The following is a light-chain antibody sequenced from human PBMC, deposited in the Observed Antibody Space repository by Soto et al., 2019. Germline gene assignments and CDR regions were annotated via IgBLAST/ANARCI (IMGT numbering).Light chain of an antibody. J-gene: IGKJ4*01. V-gene: IGKV3-15*01. CDR3: QQYNSWPLT. CDR1: QSVRSN. CDR2: GAS. Sequence: EIVMTQSPAILSVSPGERATLSCRASQSVRSNLAWYQQKPGQAPRRLIYGASTRGTGIPARFSGSGSGTEFTLTISSLRSEDFAVYYCQQYNSWPLTFGGGTKVGIK.